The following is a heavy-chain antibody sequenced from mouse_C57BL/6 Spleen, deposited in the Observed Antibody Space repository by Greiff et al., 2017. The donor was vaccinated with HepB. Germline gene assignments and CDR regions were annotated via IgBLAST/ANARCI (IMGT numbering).Heavy chain of an antibody. J-gene: IGHJ2*01. CDR2: IYPSDSET. Sequence: QVQLQQSGAELVRPGSSVKLSCKASGYTFTSYWMDWVKQRPGQGLEWIGNIYPSDSETHYNQKFKDKATLTVDKSSSTAYMQLSSLTSEDSAVYYCARSKGPIYYGNGYWGQGTTLTVSS. D-gene: IGHD2-1*01. CDR3: ARSKGPIYYGNGY. V-gene: IGHV1-61*01. CDR1: GYTFTSYW.